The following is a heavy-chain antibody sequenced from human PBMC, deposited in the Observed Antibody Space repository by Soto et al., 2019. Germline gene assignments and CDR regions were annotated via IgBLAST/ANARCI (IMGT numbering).Heavy chain of an antibody. V-gene: IGHV1-2*04. D-gene: IGHD3-16*02. Sequence: QVQLVQSGAEVKKPGASVKVSCKASGYTFTGNYMHWVRQAPGQGFEWMGWINVNSGGTKYAQKFQVWVTMTRVTSISTAYLELSRLRSDDTAVYYCARGDKLSLYPQLDYWGQCTLVTVSS. CDR1: GYTFTGNY. CDR2: INVNSGGT. J-gene: IGHJ4*02. CDR3: ARGDKLSLYPQLDY.